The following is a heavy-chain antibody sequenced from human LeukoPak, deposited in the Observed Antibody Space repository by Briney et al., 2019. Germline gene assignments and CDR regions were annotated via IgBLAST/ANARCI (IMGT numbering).Heavy chain of an antibody. D-gene: IGHD3-22*01. CDR2: IYYSGIT. J-gene: IGHJ4*02. CDR1: GGSIGSYY. CDR3: ASLTYYFDSSGSDY. V-gene: IGHV4-39*07. Sequence: SETLSLTCTVSGGSIGSYYWSWIRQPPGKGLEWIGSIYYSGITDYNPSLQSRVTISVDTSKNQFSLKLTSVTAADTAVYFCASLTYYFDSSGSDYWGQGTLVTVSS.